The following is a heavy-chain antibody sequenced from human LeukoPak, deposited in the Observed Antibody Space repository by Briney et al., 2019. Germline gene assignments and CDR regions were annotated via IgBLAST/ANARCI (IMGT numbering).Heavy chain of an antibody. V-gene: IGHV4-39*07. CDR1: GGSISSSSYY. Sequence: PSETLSITCTVSGGSISSSSYYWGWIRQPPGKGLEWIGSIYYSGSTYYNPSLKSRVTISVDTSKNQFSLKLSSVTAADTAVYYCARGYSYGLRFDYWGQGTLVTVSS. CDR3: ARGYSYGLRFDY. D-gene: IGHD5-18*01. CDR2: IYYSGST. J-gene: IGHJ4*02.